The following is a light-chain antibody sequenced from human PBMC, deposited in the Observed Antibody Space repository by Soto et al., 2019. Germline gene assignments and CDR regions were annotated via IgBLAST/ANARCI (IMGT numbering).Light chain of an antibody. CDR2: GAS. J-gene: IGKJ2*01. V-gene: IGKV3-15*01. CDR3: QQYNNWPRGT. Sequence: EIVMTQSPVTLSVSPGERATLSCRASQSVSSNLAWYQQKPGQAPRLLIYGASTRATGIPARFSGSGSGTEFTLTISSLQSEDFAVYYCQQYNNWPRGTFGQGTKLEIK. CDR1: QSVSSN.